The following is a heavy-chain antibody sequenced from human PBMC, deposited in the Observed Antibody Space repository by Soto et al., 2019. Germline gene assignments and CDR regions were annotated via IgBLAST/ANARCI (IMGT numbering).Heavy chain of an antibody. D-gene: IGHD5-18*01. Sequence: SETLSLTCAVYGGSFSGSYWSWIRKPPGKGLEWIGEINHSGSTNYNPSLKSRVTISVDTSKNQFSLKLSSVTAADTAVYYCARRDTAMVSMDYWGQGTLVTVSS. CDR1: GGSFSGSY. CDR2: INHSGST. J-gene: IGHJ4*02. V-gene: IGHV4-34*01. CDR3: ARRDTAMVSMDY.